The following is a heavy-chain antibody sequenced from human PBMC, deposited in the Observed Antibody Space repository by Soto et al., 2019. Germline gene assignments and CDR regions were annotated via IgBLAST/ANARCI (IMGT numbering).Heavy chain of an antibody. J-gene: IGHJ3*02. Sequence: QVQLVESGGGVVQPGRSLRLSCAASGFTFSSYGIHWFRQAPGTVLEWVAVISYDGSNKYYADSVKGRFTISRDNSKNQLYLQMNSLRAEDTAVYYCAKDLGDIVVVVAANDAFDIWGQGTMVTVSS. CDR1: GFTFSSYG. V-gene: IGHV3-30*18. CDR3: AKDLGDIVVVVAANDAFDI. CDR2: ISYDGSNK. D-gene: IGHD2-15*01.